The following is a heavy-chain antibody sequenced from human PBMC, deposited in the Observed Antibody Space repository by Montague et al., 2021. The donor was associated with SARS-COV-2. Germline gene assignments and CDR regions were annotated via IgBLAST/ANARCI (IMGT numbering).Heavy chain of an antibody. D-gene: IGHD3-10*01. Sequence: SLRLSCAASGFTFSSYGMHWVRQAPGKGLEWVAVIWYDGSNKYYADSVKGRFTISRDNSKNTLYLQMNSLRAEDTAVYYCARLYYYGSGRGMGYYYYGMDVWGQGTTVTVSS. J-gene: IGHJ6*02. V-gene: IGHV3-33*01. CDR3: ARLYYYGSGRGMGYYYYGMDV. CDR1: GFTFSSYG. CDR2: IWYDGSNK.